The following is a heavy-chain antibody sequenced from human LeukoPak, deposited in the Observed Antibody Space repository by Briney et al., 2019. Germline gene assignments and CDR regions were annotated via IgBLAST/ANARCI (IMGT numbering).Heavy chain of an antibody. CDR3: AKYSSGWSCLDY. CDR2: ISGSGGST. J-gene: IGHJ4*02. D-gene: IGHD6-19*01. Sequence: GGSLRLSCAASGFTFSSYAMSWVRQAPGTGLEWVSAISGSGGSTYYADSVKGRFTISRDNSKNTLFLQMNSLRAEDTAVYYCAKYSSGWSCLDYWGQGTLVTVSS. V-gene: IGHV3-23*01. CDR1: GFTFSSYA.